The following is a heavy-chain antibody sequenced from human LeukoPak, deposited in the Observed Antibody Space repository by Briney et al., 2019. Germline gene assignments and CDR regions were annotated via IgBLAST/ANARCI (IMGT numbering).Heavy chain of an antibody. CDR2: IGGGGGSS. Sequence: GGSLRLSCAASGFTFNNYAMTWVRQAPGKRLEWVSGIGGGGGSSYYADSVKGRFTISRDNSKNTLYLQMNSLRAEDTAVYYCAKDPEQLEAPYNWFDPWGQGTLVTVSS. D-gene: IGHD5-18*01. J-gene: IGHJ5*02. CDR3: AKDPEQLEAPYNWFDP. CDR1: GFTFNNYA. V-gene: IGHV3-23*01.